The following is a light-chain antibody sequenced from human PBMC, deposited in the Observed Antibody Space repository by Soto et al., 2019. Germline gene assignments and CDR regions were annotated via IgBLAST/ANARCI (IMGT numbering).Light chain of an antibody. Sequence: EIVMTQAPATLSVSLGERATLSCRASQSVGHKLAWYQQKPCQAHRLVIYDASTRATGVPPRFGGSGSGTDFTLTISSLQSEDFALYSCQQYKNRPTITFGQGTRLEIK. CDR2: DAS. V-gene: IGKV3-15*01. CDR1: QSVGHK. CDR3: QQYKNRPTIT. J-gene: IGKJ5*01.